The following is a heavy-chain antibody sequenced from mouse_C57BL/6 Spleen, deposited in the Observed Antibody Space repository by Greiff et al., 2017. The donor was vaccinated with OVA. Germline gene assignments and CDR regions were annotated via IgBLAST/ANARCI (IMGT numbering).Heavy chain of an antibody. CDR3: AKGAASYGSRGGYFDV. V-gene: IGHV1-64*01. D-gene: IGHD1-1*01. Sequence: QVQLQQPGAELVKPGASVKLSCKASGYTFTSYWMHWVKQRPGQGLEWIGMIHPNSGSTNYNEKFKSKATLTVDKSSSTAYMQLSSLTSEDSAVYYCAKGAASYGSRGGYFDVWGTGTTVTVSS. CDR1: GYTFTSYW. J-gene: IGHJ1*03. CDR2: IHPNSGST.